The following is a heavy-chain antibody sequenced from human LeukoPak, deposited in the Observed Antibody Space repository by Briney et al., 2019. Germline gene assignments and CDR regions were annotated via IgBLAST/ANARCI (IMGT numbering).Heavy chain of an antibody. V-gene: IGHV1-46*01. D-gene: IGHD6-13*01. J-gene: IGHJ4*02. CDR2: INPSGGST. Sequence: ASVKVSYKASGYTFTSYYMHWVRQAPGQGLEWMGIINPSGGSTSYAQKFQGRVTMTRDTSTSTVYMELSSLRSEDTAVYYCAISAEPSSSWLGFDYWGQGTLVTVSS. CDR1: GYTFTSYY. CDR3: AISAEPSSSWLGFDY.